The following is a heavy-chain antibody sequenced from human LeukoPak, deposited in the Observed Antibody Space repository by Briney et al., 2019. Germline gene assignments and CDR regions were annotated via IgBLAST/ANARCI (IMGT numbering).Heavy chain of an antibody. CDR3: ARDRWGAVASFDY. J-gene: IGHJ4*02. D-gene: IGHD6-19*01. CDR2: IYYSGST. V-gene: IGHV4-39*02. Sequence: SETLSLTCTVSGGSISSSGYYWGWIRQPPGKGLEWIGSIYYSGSTYYNPSLKSRVTISVDTSKNQFSLKLSSVTAADTAVYYCARDRWGAVASFDYWGQGTLVTVSS. CDR1: GGSISSSGYY.